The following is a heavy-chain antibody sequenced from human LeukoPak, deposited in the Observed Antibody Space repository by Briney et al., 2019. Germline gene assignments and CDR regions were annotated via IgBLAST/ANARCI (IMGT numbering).Heavy chain of an antibody. CDR1: GDSISSSSYC. Sequence: SETLSLTCTVSGDSISSSSYCWDWIRQPPGKGLEWIGNIYNSANTHYNPSLKTRITMSVDASKNQFSLKLNSVTAADTGIYYCARHSRSGYIGYENAFDIWGQGTMVTVSS. D-gene: IGHD5-12*01. CDR2: IYNSANT. V-gene: IGHV4-39*01. J-gene: IGHJ3*02. CDR3: ARHSRSGYIGYENAFDI.